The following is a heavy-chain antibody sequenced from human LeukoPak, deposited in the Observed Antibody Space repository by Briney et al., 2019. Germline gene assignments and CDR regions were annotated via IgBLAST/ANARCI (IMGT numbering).Heavy chain of an antibody. CDR3: AKLVGATTRFDY. V-gene: IGHV3-30*18. CDR1: GFTLSSYG. J-gene: IGHJ4*02. CDR2: ISYDGSNK. D-gene: IGHD1-26*01. Sequence: GGSLRLSCAASGFTLSSYGMHWVRQAPGKGLEWVAVISYDGSNKYYADSVKGRFTISRDNSKNTLYLQMNSLRAEDTAVYYCAKLVGATTRFDYWGQGTLVTVSS.